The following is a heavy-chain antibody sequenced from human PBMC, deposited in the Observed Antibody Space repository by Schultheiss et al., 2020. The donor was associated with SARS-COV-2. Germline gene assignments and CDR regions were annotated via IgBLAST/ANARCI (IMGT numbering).Heavy chain of an antibody. V-gene: IGHV3-23*01. CDR2: IDITGRGT. Sequence: GESLKISCAASGFTFSTYAMTWVRQAPGKGLEWVSTIDITGRGTYFADSVRGRFTLSRDNSKNTLYLQMNSLRAEDTAVYYCAREGLDQFYYMDVWGKGTTVTVSS. D-gene: IGHD3/OR15-3a*01. CDR1: GFTFSTYA. CDR3: AREGLDQFYYMDV. J-gene: IGHJ6*03.